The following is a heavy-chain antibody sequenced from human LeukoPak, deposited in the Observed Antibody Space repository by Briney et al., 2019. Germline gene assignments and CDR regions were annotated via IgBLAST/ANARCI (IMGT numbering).Heavy chain of an antibody. J-gene: IGHJ4*02. V-gene: IGHV3-23*01. CDR1: GFTFSSYA. Sequence: PGGSLRLSCTASGFTFSSYAMSWVRQAPGKRLEWVSTISGSGGGTYYADSVRGRFTISRDNAKNSLYLQMNGLRAEDTAVYYCVREGHYYFDYWGQGMLVTVS. CDR2: ISGSGGGT. CDR3: VREGHYYFDY.